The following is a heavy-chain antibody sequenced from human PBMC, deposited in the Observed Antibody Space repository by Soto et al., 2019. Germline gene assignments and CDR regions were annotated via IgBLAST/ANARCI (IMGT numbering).Heavy chain of an antibody. CDR1: GFTFTSSA. D-gene: IGHD6-13*01. CDR3: AVGFVAAADY. Sequence: QMPLVQSGPEVKKPGTSVKVSCKASGFTFTSSAVQWVRQARGQRLECIGWIVVGSGNTNYAQKFQERVTITRDMSTSTAYMELSSRRSEDTAVYYCAVGFVAAADYWGQGTLVTVSS. CDR2: IVVGSGNT. V-gene: IGHV1-58*01. J-gene: IGHJ4*02.